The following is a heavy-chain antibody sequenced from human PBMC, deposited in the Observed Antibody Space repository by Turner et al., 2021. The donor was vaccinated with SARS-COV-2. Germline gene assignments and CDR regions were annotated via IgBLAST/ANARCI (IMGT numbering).Heavy chain of an antibody. V-gene: IGHV3-21*02. J-gene: IGHJ3*02. CDR3: ARWHYFDSSGYYTQAFDI. Sequence: VQLLESGGGLVKPGGSLRLSCASSGFTFSSYSMNWVRQAQGKGLGWVSSISSSSSYINYADSVKGRFTISRDHAKNSLYLQMNSLRAEDTAVYYCARWHYFDSSGYYTQAFDIWGQGTMVTVSS. D-gene: IGHD3-22*01. CDR1: GFTFSSYS. CDR2: ISSSSSYI.